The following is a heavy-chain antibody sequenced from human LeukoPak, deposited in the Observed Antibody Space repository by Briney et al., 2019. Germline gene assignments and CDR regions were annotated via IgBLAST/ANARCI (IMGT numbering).Heavy chain of an antibody. J-gene: IGHJ4*02. V-gene: IGHV3-21*01. Sequence: GGSLRLSCAASGFTFSSYSMNWVRQAPGKGLEWVSSISSSSSYIYYADSVKGRFTISRDNAKNSLYLQMNSLRAEDTAVYYCARDATYDSGSLDYWGQGTLVTVSS. CDR3: ARDATYDSGSLDY. CDR1: GFTFSSYS. CDR2: ISSSSSYI. D-gene: IGHD3-10*01.